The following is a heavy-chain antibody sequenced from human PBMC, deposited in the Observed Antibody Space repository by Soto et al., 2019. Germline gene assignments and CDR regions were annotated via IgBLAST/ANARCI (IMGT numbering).Heavy chain of an antibody. CDR2: IYWNDDK. CDR3: AHRPNWGVGGLGP. CDR1: GFSLNSGGGG. D-gene: IGHD3-10*01. J-gene: IGHJ6*02. V-gene: IGHV2-5*01. Sequence: SGPTLVNPPQTLTLTCTLSGFSLNSGGGGVVWIRQPPGKALEWLALIYWNDDKRYSPSLKSRLTITKGTSRNHIVLTMTNVDPVDTATYYCAHRPNWGVGGLGPWGQGTTVTVSS.